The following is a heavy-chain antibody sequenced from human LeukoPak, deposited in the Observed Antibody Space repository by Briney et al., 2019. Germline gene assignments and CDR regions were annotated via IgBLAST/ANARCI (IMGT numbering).Heavy chain of an antibody. V-gene: IGHV1-18*04. CDR3: ARAVAAAELDY. D-gene: IGHD6-13*01. J-gene: IGHJ4*02. CDR1: GYTFTGYY. Sequence: ASVKVSCKASGYTFTGYYMHWVRQAPGQGLEWMGWISAYNGNTNYAQKLQGRVTMTTDTSTSTAYMELRSLRSDDTAVYYCARAVAAAELDYWGQGTLVTVPS. CDR2: ISAYNGNT.